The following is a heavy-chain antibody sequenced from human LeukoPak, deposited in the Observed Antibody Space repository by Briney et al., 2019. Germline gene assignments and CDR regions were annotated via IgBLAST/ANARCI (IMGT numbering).Heavy chain of an antibody. D-gene: IGHD1-26*01. J-gene: IGHJ5*02. CDR2: INPSGGST. CDR3: ARAQSGSYLGNWFDP. CDR1: GYTFTNYY. V-gene: IGHV1-46*01. Sequence: ASVKVSCKASGYTFTNYYMHSVPEAPGQWLEGMLVINPSGGSTSYAQNFQGRVTMTRDTSTSTVYMGLSSLRSEDTAVYYCARAQSGSYLGNWFDPWGQGTLVTVSS.